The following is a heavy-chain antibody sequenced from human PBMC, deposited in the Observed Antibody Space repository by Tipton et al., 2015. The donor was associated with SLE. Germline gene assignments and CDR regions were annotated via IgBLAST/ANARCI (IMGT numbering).Heavy chain of an antibody. CDR1: GFTFSSYA. Sequence: QLVQSGGGVVQPGRSLRLSFAASGFTFSSYAMHWVRQAPGKGLEWVAVISYDGSNKYYADSVKGRFTISRDNSKNTLYLQMNSLRGEDTAVYYCARDFLELGYYYMDVWGKGTTVTVSS. J-gene: IGHJ6*03. D-gene: IGHD3-3*01. CDR2: ISYDGSNK. CDR3: ARDFLELGYYYMDV. V-gene: IGHV3-30*04.